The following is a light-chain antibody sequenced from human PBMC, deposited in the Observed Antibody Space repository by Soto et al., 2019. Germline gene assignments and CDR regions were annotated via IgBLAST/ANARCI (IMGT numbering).Light chain of an antibody. J-gene: IGKJ5*01. Sequence: EIVVTQSPATLSVSKGERATLSCRASQSVSSNLAGYQQKPGQAPRLLIYGASTRATGIPARFSGSGSGTEFTLTISSLQSEDFAVYYCQQYNNWPPSITFGQRTRLEI. CDR1: QSVSSN. V-gene: IGKV3-15*01. CDR3: QQYNNWPPSIT. CDR2: GAS.